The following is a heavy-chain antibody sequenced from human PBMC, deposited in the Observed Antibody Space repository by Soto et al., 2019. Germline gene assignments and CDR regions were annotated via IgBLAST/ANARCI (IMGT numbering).Heavy chain of an antibody. D-gene: IGHD3-22*01. CDR1: GGSISNYY. Sequence: QVQLQESGPGLVKPSETLPLLCTVSGGSISNYYWSWIRQPPGKGLEWIGYLYYSGSTTYNPSLESRVTISIDTSKKQVSLKLTSVAAADTAVYFCARSSSGSAFDMWGQGTMVTVSS. J-gene: IGHJ3*02. CDR3: ARSSSGSAFDM. V-gene: IGHV4-59*08. CDR2: LYYSGST.